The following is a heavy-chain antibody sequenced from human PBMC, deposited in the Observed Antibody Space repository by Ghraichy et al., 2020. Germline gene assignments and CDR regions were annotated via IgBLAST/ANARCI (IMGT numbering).Heavy chain of an antibody. Sequence: GGSLRLSCAASAFTFSNYAMHWVRQAPGKGLEWVAVISFDGSDKYYADSVKGRFTISRDNSKNTLYLQMNSLRAEDTAVYYCASYLGPSEFGDLFGCFDPWGQGTLVTVSS. V-gene: IGHV3-30*08. CDR2: ISFDGSDK. D-gene: IGHD3-10*01. J-gene: IGHJ5*02. CDR1: AFTFSNYA. CDR3: ASYLGPSEFGDLFGCFDP.